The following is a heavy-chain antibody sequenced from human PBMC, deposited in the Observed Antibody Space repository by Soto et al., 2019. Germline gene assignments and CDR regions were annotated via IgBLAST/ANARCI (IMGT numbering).Heavy chain of an antibody. CDR3: ARDLGWVSNCNSNMEA. CDR2: ISSSSSVI. J-gene: IGHJ6*03. Sequence: GGSLRLSCATSGFILSDCAMNWVRQAPGKGLEWVSYISSSSSVIDYADSVKGRFTVSRDNARNSLYLQMNSLRAEDTAVYYWARDLGWVSNCNSNMEAGGKGTRVT. CDR1: GFILSDCA. D-gene: IGHD1-7*01. V-gene: IGHV3-48*01.